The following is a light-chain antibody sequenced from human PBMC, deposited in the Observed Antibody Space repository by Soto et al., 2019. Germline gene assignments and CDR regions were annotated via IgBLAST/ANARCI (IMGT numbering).Light chain of an antibody. Sequence: QSVLTQPPSVSGAPGQRGTISCTGSSSNIGAGYDVHWYQQLPGTAPKLLIYGNSNRPSGVPDRFSGSKSGTSASRAITGLQAEDEADDYCQSYDSSLSGWVFGGGTQLNVL. CDR3: QSYDSSLSGWV. V-gene: IGLV1-40*01. J-gene: IGLJ3*02. CDR1: SSNIGAGYD. CDR2: GNS.